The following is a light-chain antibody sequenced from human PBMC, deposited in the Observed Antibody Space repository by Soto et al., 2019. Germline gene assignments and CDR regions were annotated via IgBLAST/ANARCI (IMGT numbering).Light chain of an antibody. CDR1: SNDVGSYNS. Sequence: QSALTQPPSVSGSPGQSVTISCTGTSNDVGSYNSVSWYKQSPGTAPKLVIYEVSNWPSGVPGRFSGSKSGNTASLTISGLQAEDEADYYCSSYAGSSWVFGGGTKLTVL. CDR3: SSYAGSSWV. V-gene: IGLV2-18*02. CDR2: EVS. J-gene: IGLJ3*02.